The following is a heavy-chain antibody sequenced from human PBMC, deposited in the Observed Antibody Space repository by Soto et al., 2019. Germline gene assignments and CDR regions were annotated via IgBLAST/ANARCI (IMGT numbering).Heavy chain of an antibody. Sequence: ASVKVSCKSSGYTFTSYGISWVRQAPGQGLEWMGWIDACNGNTNYAQKLQGRVTITTDTSASTAYMELSSLRSEDTAVYYCARGGVVVPAARLAWFDPWGQGTLVTVSS. J-gene: IGHJ5*02. CDR1: GYTFTSYG. CDR3: ARGGVVVPAARLAWFDP. CDR2: IDACNGNT. D-gene: IGHD2-2*01. V-gene: IGHV1-18*01.